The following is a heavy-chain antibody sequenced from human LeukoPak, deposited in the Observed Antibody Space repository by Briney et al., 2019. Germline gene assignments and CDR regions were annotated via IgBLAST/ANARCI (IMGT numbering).Heavy chain of an antibody. CDR3: ARDRIGYCSSTSCYGGDY. D-gene: IGHD2-2*01. V-gene: IGHV3-64*01. J-gene: IGHJ4*02. CDR1: GFTFSNAA. CDR2: ISRDGGDS. Sequence: GGSLRLSCAASGFTFSNAAMHWVRQAPGKGLEYVSAISRDGGDSYYANSVKGRFTISRDNSKNTLSLQMGSLTVEDMAVYYCARDRIGYCSSTSCYGGDYWGQGTLVTVSS.